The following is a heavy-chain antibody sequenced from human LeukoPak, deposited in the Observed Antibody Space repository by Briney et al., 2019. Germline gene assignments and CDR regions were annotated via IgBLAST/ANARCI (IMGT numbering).Heavy chain of an antibody. CDR1: GGSISSSSYY. J-gene: IGHJ4*02. Sequence: SETLSLTCTVSGGSISSSSYYWGWLRQPPGKGLEWIGSIYYSGSTYYNPSLKSRVTISVNTTKNQFSLKLSSVTAADTAVYYCARQPIVVVTVTNFPISRYFDYWGQGTLVTVSS. D-gene: IGHD2-21*02. CDR3: ARQPIVVVTVTNFPISRYFDY. CDR2: IYYSGST. V-gene: IGHV4-39*01.